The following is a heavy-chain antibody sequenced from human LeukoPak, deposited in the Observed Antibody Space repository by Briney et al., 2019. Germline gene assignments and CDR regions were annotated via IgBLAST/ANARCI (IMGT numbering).Heavy chain of an antibody. Sequence: SETLSLTCTVSGGSISSSSSDYYRGWVRQPPGKGLEWIGSISYSWTTYYNPSLKSRVTISADTSNNQCSLKLTSLTAADTAVYYCARHRHSHHYDYWGQGTLVTVSS. D-gene: IGHD5-18*01. CDR3: ARHRHSHHYDY. V-gene: IGHV4-39*01. CDR2: ISYSWTT. J-gene: IGHJ4*02. CDR1: GGSISSSSSDYY.